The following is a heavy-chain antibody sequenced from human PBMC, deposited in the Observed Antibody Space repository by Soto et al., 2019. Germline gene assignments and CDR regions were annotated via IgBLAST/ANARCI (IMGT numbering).Heavy chain of an antibody. CDR2: IYDSGST. J-gene: IGHJ5*02. V-gene: IGHV4-31*03. D-gene: IGHD3-10*01. CDR1: GGSITSGGYY. Sequence: QVQLQESGPGLVKPSQTLSLTCTVSGGSITSGGYYWSWIRQHPGKGLEWIGYIYDSGSTYYNPSLKSRVTIPLDTSQNQFSLKLNSVTAADTAVYYCARGQGASLWFGELRGYNWFDPWGQGTLVTVSS. CDR3: ARGQGASLWFGELRGYNWFDP.